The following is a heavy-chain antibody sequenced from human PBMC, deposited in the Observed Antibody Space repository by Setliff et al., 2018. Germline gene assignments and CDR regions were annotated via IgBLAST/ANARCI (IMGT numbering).Heavy chain of an antibody. CDR2: IKSKTEGATT. CDR1: GFTFSNAW. V-gene: IGHV3-15*01. D-gene: IGHD6-19*01. Sequence: GGSLRLSCAASGFTFSNAWMSWVRQAPGKGLEWVGQIKSKTEGATTDYATPVKGRFTISRDDSKKTLYLQMNNLKSEDTAIYYCTRDWGGWYDYWGQGTLVTVSS. CDR3: TRDWGGWYDY. J-gene: IGHJ4*02.